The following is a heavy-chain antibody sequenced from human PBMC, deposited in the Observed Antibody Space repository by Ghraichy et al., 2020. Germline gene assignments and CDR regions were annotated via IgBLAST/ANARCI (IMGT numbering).Heavy chain of an antibody. V-gene: IGHV4-4*09. CDR2: IYTSGST. J-gene: IGHJ4*02. CDR1: GGSISSYY. Sequence: SQTLSLTCTVSGGSISSYYWSWIRQPPGKGLEWIGYIYTSGSTNYNPSLKSRVTISVDTSKNQFSLKLSSVTAADTAVYYCARHPPYELYFDYWGQGTLVTVSS. CDR3: ARHPPYELYFDY. D-gene: IGHD2-21*01.